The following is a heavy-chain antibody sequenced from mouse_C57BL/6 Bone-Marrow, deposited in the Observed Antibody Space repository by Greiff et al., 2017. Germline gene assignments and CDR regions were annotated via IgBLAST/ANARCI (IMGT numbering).Heavy chain of an antibody. D-gene: IGHD1-1*01. CDR1: GYTFTDYY. CDR3: ARGGLGSTTVVA. Sequence: VQLQQSGPVLVKPGASVKMSCKASGYTFTDYYMNWVKQSHGKSLEWIGVINPYNGGTSYNQKFKGKATLTVDKSSSTAYMELNSLTSEDSAVYYCARGGLGSTTVVAWGQGTTLTVSS. J-gene: IGHJ2*01. CDR2: INPYNGGT. V-gene: IGHV1-19*01.